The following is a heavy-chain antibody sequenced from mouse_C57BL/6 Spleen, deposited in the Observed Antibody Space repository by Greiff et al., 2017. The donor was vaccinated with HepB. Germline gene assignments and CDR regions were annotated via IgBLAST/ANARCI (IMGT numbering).Heavy chain of an antibody. J-gene: IGHJ2*01. CDR2: IDPEDGET. CDR3: AREFYFDY. CDR1: GFTIKDYY. Sequence: DVQLQESGAELVKPGASVKLSCTASGFTIKDYYMHWVKQRTEQGLEWIGRIDPEDGETKYAPKFQGKATITADTASNTAYLQLSSLTSEDTAVYYCAREFYFDYWGQGTTLTVSS. V-gene: IGHV14-2*01.